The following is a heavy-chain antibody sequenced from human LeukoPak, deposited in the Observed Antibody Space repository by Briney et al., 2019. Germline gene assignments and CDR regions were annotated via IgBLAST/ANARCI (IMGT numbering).Heavy chain of an antibody. CDR2: FDPEDGET. CDR3: ATDSLPSDMIVARGAFDI. J-gene: IGHJ3*02. CDR1: GYTLTELS. V-gene: IGHV1-24*01. D-gene: IGHD3-22*01. Sequence: ASVKVSCKVSGYTLTELSMHWVRQAPGKGLEWMGGFDPEDGETIYAQKFQGRVTMTEDTSTDTAYMELSSLRSEDTAVYYCATDSLPSDMIVARGAFDIWGQGTMVTVSS.